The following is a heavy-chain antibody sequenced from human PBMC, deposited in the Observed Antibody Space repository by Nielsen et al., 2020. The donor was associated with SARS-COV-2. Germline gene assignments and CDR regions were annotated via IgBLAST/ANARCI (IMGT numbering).Heavy chain of an antibody. D-gene: IGHD2-15*01. CDR3: ARVRCSGGSCYFDY. CDR2: IIPIFGTA. Sequence: SVKVSCKASGGTFSSYAISWVRQAPGQGLEWMGGIIPIFGTANYAQKFQGRVTITADKSTSTAYMELSSLRSEDTAVYYCARVRCSGGSCYFDYWGQGTLVTVSS. CDR1: GGTFSSYA. V-gene: IGHV1-69*06. J-gene: IGHJ4*02.